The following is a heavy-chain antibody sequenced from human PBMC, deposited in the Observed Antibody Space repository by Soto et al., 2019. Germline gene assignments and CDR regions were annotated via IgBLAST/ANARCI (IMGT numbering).Heavy chain of an antibody. CDR1: GFTFSSSA. CDR2: FSGSSGRT. D-gene: IGHD2-15*01. V-gene: IGHV3-23*01. Sequence: EVQLLESGGGLAQPGGSLRLSCIGSGFTFSSSALSWVRQAPGKGLEWVSLFSGSSGRTYYADSVKGRFTTSRDNSKSTLYLQMNSLTAEDTAVYFCAKKEQRLLPRFDYWGQGTLVTVSS. CDR3: AKKEQRLLPRFDY. J-gene: IGHJ4*02.